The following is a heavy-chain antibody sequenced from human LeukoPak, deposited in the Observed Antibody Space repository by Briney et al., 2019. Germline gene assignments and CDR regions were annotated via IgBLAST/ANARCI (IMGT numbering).Heavy chain of an antibody. J-gene: IGHJ4*02. CDR3: ARDRRHYYGSGSYYNMFDY. V-gene: IGHV4-59*01. Sequence: SETLSLTCTASGGSFSSYYWSWVRQPPGKGLEWIGYIYYSGSTNYNPSLKSRVTISVDTSKNQFSLKLSSVTAADTAVYYCARDRRHYYGSGSYYNMFDYWGQGTLVTVSS. CDR1: GGSFSSYY. D-gene: IGHD3-10*01. CDR2: IYYSGST.